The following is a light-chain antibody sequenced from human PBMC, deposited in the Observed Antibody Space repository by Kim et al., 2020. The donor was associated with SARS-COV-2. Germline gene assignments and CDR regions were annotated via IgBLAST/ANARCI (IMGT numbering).Light chain of an antibody. V-gene: IGLV2-8*01. CDR3: CSHGGNNNAV. CDR2: EVT. CDR1: SSDVGAYNY. J-gene: IGLJ1*01. Sequence: GQSVTISCTGTSSDVGAYNYVSWYQQHPGEAPKLIIYEVTKRPSGVPDRFSGSKSGNTASLTVSGLQAEDEADYYCCSHGGNNNAVFGTGTKVTVL.